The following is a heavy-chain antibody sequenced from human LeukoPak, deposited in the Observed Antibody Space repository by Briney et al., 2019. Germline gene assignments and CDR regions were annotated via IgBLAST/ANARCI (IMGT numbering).Heavy chain of an antibody. V-gene: IGHV3-21*01. CDR1: GFTFSSYS. Sequence: PGGSLRLSCAASGFTFSSYSMNWVRQAPGKGLEWVSSISSSSSYIYYADSVKGRFTISRDNAKNSLYLQISSLRAEDTAVYYCASTAELSYYDFWSCSVPLDYWGQGTLVTVSS. J-gene: IGHJ4*02. CDR2: ISSSSSYI. CDR3: ASTAELSYYDFWSCSVPLDY. D-gene: IGHD3-3*01.